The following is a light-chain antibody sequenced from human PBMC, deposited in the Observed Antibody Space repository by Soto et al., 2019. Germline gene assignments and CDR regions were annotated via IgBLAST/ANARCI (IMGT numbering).Light chain of an antibody. V-gene: IGLV2-18*02. J-gene: IGLJ2*01. CDR1: SSDVGSYNR. CDR3: SSYASSNTVV. CDR2: DVS. Sequence: QSALTQPPSVSGSPGQSVTISCTGTSSDVGSYNRVSWYQQPPGTAPKLMIYDVSNRPSGVPDRFSGSKSGNTASLTISGLQAEDEAEYYCSSYASSNTVVFGGGTKLTVL.